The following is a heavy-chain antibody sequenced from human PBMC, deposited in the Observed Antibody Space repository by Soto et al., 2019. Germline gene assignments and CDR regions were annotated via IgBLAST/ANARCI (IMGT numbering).Heavy chain of an antibody. V-gene: IGHV1-18*01. J-gene: IGHJ4*02. CDR1: GYTFTSYG. Sequence: ASVKVSCKASGYTFTSYGISWARQAPGQGLEWMGWISAYNGNTNYAQKLQGRVTMTTDTSTSTAYMELRSLRSDDTAVYYCARDSGGYCSGGSCPWDYWGQGTLVTVSS. CDR2: ISAYNGNT. D-gene: IGHD2-15*01. CDR3: ARDSGGYCSGGSCPWDY.